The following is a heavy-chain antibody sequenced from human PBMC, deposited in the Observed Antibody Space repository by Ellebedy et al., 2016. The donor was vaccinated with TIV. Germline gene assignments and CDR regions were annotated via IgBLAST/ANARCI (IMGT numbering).Heavy chain of an antibody. V-gene: IGHV3-7*03. CDR3: ARRYFDY. J-gene: IGHJ4*02. Sequence: GGSLRLXXAASGFTFSTYSMNWVRQAPGKGLEWVANIKQDGSERYYADSVKGRFTISRDNAKNSLYLQMNSLRAEDTAVYYCARRYFDYWGQGTLVTVSS. CDR2: IKQDGSER. CDR1: GFTFSTYS.